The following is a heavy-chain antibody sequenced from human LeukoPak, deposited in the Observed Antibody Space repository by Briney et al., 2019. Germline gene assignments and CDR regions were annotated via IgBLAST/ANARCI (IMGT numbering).Heavy chain of an antibody. CDR1: GFTVSSNY. CDR3: AKAQFSSGSDY. J-gene: IGHJ4*02. V-gene: IGHV3-53*01. CDR2: IYSGGST. D-gene: IGHD6-19*01. Sequence: PGGSLRLSCAASGFTVSSNYMNWVRQAPGKGLEWVSVIYSGGSTYYADSVKGRFTISRDNSKNTLYLQMNSLRAEDTAVYYCAKAQFSSGSDYWGQGTLVTVSS.